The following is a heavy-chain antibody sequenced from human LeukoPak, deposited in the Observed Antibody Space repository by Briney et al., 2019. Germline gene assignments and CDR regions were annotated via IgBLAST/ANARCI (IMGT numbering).Heavy chain of an antibody. D-gene: IGHD2-15*01. CDR2: INHSGST. J-gene: IGHJ3*02. CDR1: GGSFSGYY. Sequence: SETLSLTCAVYGGSFSGYYWSWIRQPPGKGLEWIGEINHSGSTYYNPSLKSRVTISVDTSKNQFSLKLSSVTAADTAVYYCARGEVVVVVAATPLLDAFDIWGQGTMVTVSS. CDR3: ARGEVVVVVAATPLLDAFDI. V-gene: IGHV4-34*09.